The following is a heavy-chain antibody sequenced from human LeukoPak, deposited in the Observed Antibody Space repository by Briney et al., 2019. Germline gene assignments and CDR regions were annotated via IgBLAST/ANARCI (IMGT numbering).Heavy chain of an antibody. CDR2: IYHSGST. Sequence: SETLSLTCAVSGGSISSGGYSWSWIRQPPGKGLEWIGYIYHSGSTYYNPSLKSRVTISVDTSKNQFSLKLSSVTAADTAVYYCASSVLLRYYFDYWGQGTLVTVSS. D-gene: IGHD6-6*01. CDR3: ASSVLLRYYFDY. CDR1: GGSISSGGYS. V-gene: IGHV4-30-2*02. J-gene: IGHJ4*02.